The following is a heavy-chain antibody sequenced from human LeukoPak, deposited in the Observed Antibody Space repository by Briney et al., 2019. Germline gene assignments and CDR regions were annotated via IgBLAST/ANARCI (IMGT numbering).Heavy chain of an antibody. CDR1: GIAFTDYW. D-gene: IGHD3-16*02. Sequence: ASVKVSCKASGIAFTDYWIHWVRQAPGQGPEWMGCMNAKSGDTNFIENFQGRVTMTRDTSISTPYIALGGLRFDDTAVYYCAAERRGNYRLDYWGQGALVTVSS. V-gene: IGHV1-2*02. CDR2: MNAKSGDT. J-gene: IGHJ4*02. CDR3: AAERRGNYRLDY.